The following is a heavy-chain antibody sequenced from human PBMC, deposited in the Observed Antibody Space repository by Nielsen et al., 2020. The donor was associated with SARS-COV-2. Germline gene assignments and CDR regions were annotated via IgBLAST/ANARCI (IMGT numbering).Heavy chain of an antibody. Sequence: GSLRLSCTASGFTFSDYAMSWIRQPPGKGLEWIGSIYYSGSTYYNPSLKSRVTISVDTSKNQFSLKLSSVTAADTAVYYCARHPSIAARRGWFDPWGQGTLVTVSS. D-gene: IGHD6-6*01. V-gene: IGHV4-39*01. CDR1: GFTFSDYA. CDR2: IYYSGST. CDR3: ARHPSIAARRGWFDP. J-gene: IGHJ5*02.